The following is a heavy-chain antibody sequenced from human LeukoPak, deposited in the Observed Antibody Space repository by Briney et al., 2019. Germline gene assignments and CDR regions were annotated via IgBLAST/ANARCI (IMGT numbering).Heavy chain of an antibody. CDR3: ARGIGTSYDSSRDAFDI. CDR2: IYSPGTN. J-gene: IGHJ3*02. Sequence: SETLSLTCTVSAGSINSGDYYWSRIRQPAGKGLEWIGRIYSPGTNYNYNPSVKSRVTISIDTSKNQFSLKLTSVTAADTAVYYCARGIGTSYDSSRDAFDIWGQGTMVTVSS. V-gene: IGHV4-61*02. CDR1: AGSINSGDYY. D-gene: IGHD3-22*01.